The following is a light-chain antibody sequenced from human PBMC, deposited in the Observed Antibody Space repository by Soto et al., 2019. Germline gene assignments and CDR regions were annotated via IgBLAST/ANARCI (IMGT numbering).Light chain of an antibody. CDR1: TSDVGGYVY. CDR3: SSYSSSRTVV. J-gene: IGLJ2*01. V-gene: IGLV2-14*01. Sequence: QSVLTQPASVSGSPGQSITISCTGTTSDVGGYVYVSWYRQHPGKAPKLMIFEVSHRPSAVSNRFSGSKSGNTASLTISGLQAEDEADYYCSSYSSSRTVVFGGGTKLTVL. CDR2: EVS.